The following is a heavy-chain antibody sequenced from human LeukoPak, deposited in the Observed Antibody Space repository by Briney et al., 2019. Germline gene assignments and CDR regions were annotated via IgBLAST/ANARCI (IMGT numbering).Heavy chain of an antibody. CDR2: INHSGST. D-gene: IGHD3-10*01. J-gene: IGHJ5*02. CDR1: GXSFSGYY. V-gene: IGHV4-34*01. Sequence: PSETLSLTCAVYGXSFSGYYWSWIRQPPGKGLEWIGEINHSGSTNYNPSLKSRVTISVDTSKNQFSLKLSSVTAADTAVYYCARALWFGELLFGPWGQGTLVTVSS. CDR3: ARALWFGELLFGP.